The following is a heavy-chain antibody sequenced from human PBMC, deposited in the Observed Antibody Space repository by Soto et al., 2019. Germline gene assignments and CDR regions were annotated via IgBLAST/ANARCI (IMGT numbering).Heavy chain of an antibody. Sequence: PGESLKISCKGSGYSFTSYWIGWVRQMPGKGLEWMGIIYPGDSDTSYSPSFQGQVTISADKSISTAYLQWSSLKASDTAMYYCARPNLPHYGSGNFGMDVWGQGTTVTVSS. J-gene: IGHJ6*02. CDR3: ARPNLPHYGSGNFGMDV. CDR1: GYSFTSYW. V-gene: IGHV5-51*01. D-gene: IGHD3-10*01. CDR2: IYPGDSDT.